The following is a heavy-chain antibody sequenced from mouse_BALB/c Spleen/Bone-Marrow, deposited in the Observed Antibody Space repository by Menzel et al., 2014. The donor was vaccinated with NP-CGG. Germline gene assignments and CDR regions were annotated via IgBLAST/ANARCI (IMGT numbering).Heavy chain of an antibody. CDR2: INPYNDGT. Sequence: EVQLQQSGPELVKPGASVKMSCKASGYTFTSYVMHWVKQKPGQGLEWIGYINPYNDGTKYNEKFKGMATLTSDRSSSTAYMELSRLNSEDSAVYYCAKGGNYRYDFDYWGQGTTLTVSS. D-gene: IGHD2-14*01. CDR3: AKGGNYRYDFDY. CDR1: GYTFTSYV. J-gene: IGHJ2*01. V-gene: IGHV1-14*01.